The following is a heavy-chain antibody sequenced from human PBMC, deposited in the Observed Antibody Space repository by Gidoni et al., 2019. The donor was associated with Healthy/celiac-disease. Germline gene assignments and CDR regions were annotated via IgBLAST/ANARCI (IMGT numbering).Heavy chain of an antibody. V-gene: IGHV4-34*01. CDR2: INHSGST. CDR1: GGSFSGYY. J-gene: IGHJ6*02. D-gene: IGHD3-9*01. Sequence: QVQLQQWGAGLLKPSETLSLTCAVYGGSFSGYYWSWIRQPPGKGLEWIGEINHSGSTNYNPSLKSRVTISVDTSKNQFSLKLSSVTAADTAVYYCARGRGILTGYYKLQPYMDVWGQGTTVTVSS. CDR3: ARGRGILTGYYKLQPYMDV.